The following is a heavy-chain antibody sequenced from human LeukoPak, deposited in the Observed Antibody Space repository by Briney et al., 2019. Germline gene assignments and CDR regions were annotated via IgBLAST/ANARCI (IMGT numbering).Heavy chain of an antibody. CDR1: GFTFSSYW. J-gene: IGHJ4*02. Sequence: PGGSLRLSCAASGFTFSSYWMHWVRQDPGKGLVWVSYIRGDGTSTSYADSVKGRFTISRDNAKNTLYLQMNSLRVEDTAVYYCARTLTGMAVAGPKGFDYWGQGSLVTVSS. CDR3: ARTLTGMAVAGPKGFDY. V-gene: IGHV3-74*01. D-gene: IGHD6-19*01. CDR2: IRGDGTST.